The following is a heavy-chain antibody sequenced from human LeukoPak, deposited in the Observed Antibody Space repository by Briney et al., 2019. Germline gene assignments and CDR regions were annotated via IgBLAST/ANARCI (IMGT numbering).Heavy chain of an antibody. CDR1: GFTFSSYS. J-gene: IGHJ4*02. D-gene: IGHD3-3*01. CDR3: ARAVGSGYYRHLDY. CDR2: ISSSSNYI. Sequence: GGSLRLSCAASGFTFSSYSMNWVRQAPGKGLEWVSSISSSSNYIYYADSVKGRFTISRDNAKNSLYLQMNSLRAEDTAVYYCARAVGSGYYRHLDYWGQGTLVSVSS. V-gene: IGHV3-21*01.